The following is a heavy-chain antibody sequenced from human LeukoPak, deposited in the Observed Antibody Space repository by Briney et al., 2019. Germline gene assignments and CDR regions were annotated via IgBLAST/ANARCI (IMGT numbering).Heavy chain of an antibody. V-gene: IGHV3-74*01. CDR2: LSGDGITT. J-gene: IGHJ4*02. D-gene: IGHD6-13*01. Sequence: RPGGSLRLSCATSGFTFSSYTMNWVRQAPGKGLVWVARLSGDGITTRHADSVKGRFTISRDNAKNTLYLQMNSLRVEDTALYYCARGIASSRSVAIDLWGQGTLVAVSS. CDR1: GFTFSSYT. CDR3: ARGIASSRSVAIDL.